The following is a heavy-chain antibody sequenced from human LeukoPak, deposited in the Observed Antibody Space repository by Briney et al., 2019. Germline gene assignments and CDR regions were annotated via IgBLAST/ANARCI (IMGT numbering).Heavy chain of an antibody. D-gene: IGHD3-3*01. Sequence: SETLSLTCTVSGGSISSSSYYWGCIRQPPGKGLEWIGSIYYSGSTYYNPSLKSRVTISVDTSKNQFSLKLSSVTAADTAVYYCARRSPYDFWRVGDYYYYMDVWCKGTTVTVSS. J-gene: IGHJ6*03. CDR2: IYYSGST. CDR3: ARRSPYDFWRVGDYYYYMDV. CDR1: GGSISSSSYY. V-gene: IGHV4-39*07.